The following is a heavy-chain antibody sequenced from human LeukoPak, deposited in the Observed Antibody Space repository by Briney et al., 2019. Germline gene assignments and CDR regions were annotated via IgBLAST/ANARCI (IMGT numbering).Heavy chain of an antibody. CDR1: GGSISSYY. J-gene: IGHJ4*02. Sequence: SETLSLTCTVSGGSISSYYWNWIRQPPGKGLEWIGEINHSGSTNYNPSLKSRVTISVDTSKNQFSLKLSSVTAADTAVYYCARGPPFYDFISSTHHSTIDYWGQGTLVTVSS. CDR2: INHSGST. V-gene: IGHV4-34*01. D-gene: IGHD3-3*01. CDR3: ARGPPFYDFISSTHHSTIDY.